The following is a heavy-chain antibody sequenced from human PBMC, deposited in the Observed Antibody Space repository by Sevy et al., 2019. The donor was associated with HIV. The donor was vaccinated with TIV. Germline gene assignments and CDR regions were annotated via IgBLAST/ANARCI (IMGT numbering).Heavy chain of an antibody. V-gene: IGHV3-23*01. CDR2: ISGSGTRT. Sequence: GGSLRLSCAVSGFSFDSYGMTWVRQAPGKGLEWVSGISGSGTRTYYADSVKGRFTISRDNSKNTLYLQMNSLRAEDTAVYYCAKGVVGGDRGYYYMDVWGKGTTVTVSS. CDR1: GFSFDSYG. J-gene: IGHJ6*03. D-gene: IGHD2-21*02. CDR3: AKGVVGGDRGYYYMDV.